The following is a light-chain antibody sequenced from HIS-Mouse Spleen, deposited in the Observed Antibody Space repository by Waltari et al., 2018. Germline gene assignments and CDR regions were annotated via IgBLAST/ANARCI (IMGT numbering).Light chain of an antibody. CDR1: SSDVGGYNY. CDR2: EVS. Sequence: PGQSITISCTGTSSDVGGYNYVSWYQQHPGKAPKLMIYEVSNRPSGVSNRFSGSKSGNTASLTISGLQAEDEADYYCSSYTSSSPYVVFGGGTKLTVL. CDR3: SSYTSSSPYVV. J-gene: IGLJ2*01. V-gene: IGLV2-14*01.